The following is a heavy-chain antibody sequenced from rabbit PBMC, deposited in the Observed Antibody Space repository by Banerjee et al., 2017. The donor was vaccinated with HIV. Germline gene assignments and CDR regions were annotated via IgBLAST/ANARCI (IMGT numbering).Heavy chain of an antibody. CDR3: ARDDGSYDYIDGYFNL. V-gene: IGHV1S45*01. Sequence: QEQLVESGGGLVQPEGSLTLTCKASGFSFSDRDVMCWVRQAPGKGLEWIACINAITGKAVYANWAKGRFTISKSSSTTVTLQLTSLTAADTATYFFARDDGSYDYIDGYFNLWGQGTLVTVS. D-gene: IGHD6-1*01. CDR2: INAITGKA. J-gene: IGHJ4*01. CDR1: GFSFSDRDV.